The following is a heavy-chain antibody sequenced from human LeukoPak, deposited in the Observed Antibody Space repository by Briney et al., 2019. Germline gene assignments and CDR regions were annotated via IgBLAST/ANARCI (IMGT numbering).Heavy chain of an antibody. D-gene: IGHD2-2*01. J-gene: IGHJ4*02. V-gene: IGHV3-20*04. CDR3: ARDLGDCSSTSCPVGY. Sequence: GGPLRLSCAASGFTFDDYGMSWVRHAPGKGLEWVSGINWNGGSTGYADSVKGRFTISRDNAKNSLYLQMNSLRAEDTALYYCARDLGDCSSTSCPVGYWGQGTLVTVSS. CDR1: GFTFDDYG. CDR2: INWNGGST.